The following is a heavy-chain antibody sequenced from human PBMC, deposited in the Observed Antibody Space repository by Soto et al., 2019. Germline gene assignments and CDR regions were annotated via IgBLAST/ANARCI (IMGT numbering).Heavy chain of an antibody. V-gene: IGHV4-59*08. D-gene: IGHD4-17*01. J-gene: IGHJ4*02. CDR1: GGSISSYY. CDR2: IYYSGST. Sequence: SETLSLTCTVSGGSISSYYWSWIRQPPGKGLEWIGYIYYSGSTNYNPSLKSRVTISVDTSKNQFSLKLSSVTAADTAVYYCARHEQHDYGDFMKIDYWGQGTLVTVSS. CDR3: ARHEQHDYGDFMKIDY.